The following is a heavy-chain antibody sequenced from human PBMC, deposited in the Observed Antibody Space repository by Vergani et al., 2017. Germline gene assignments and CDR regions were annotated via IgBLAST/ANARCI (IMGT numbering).Heavy chain of an antibody. CDR2: INPNSGGT. Sequence: QVQLVQSGAEVKKPGASVKVSCKAAGYTFTGYYMHWVRQAPGQGLEWMGWINPNSGGTNYEQKFQGRVTMTRDTSISTAYMELRRLRSDDTAVYYCARARAGNTNWFDPWGQGTLVTVSS. CDR1: GYTFTGYY. V-gene: IGHV1-2*02. J-gene: IGHJ5*02. D-gene: IGHD1-1*01. CDR3: ARARAGNTNWFDP.